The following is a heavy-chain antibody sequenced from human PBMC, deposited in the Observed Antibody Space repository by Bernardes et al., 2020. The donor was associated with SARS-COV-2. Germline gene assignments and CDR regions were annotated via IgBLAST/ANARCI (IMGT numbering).Heavy chain of an antibody. CDR2: IYSDGTT. D-gene: IGHD3-3*01. CDR3: ARGEAVTILGVPIRGRWYFDL. Sequence: GYLRPSCAASGFIVSNKYMTWVRPAPGKGLEWVPVIYSDGTTFYTDSVKGRFTISRDNSKNTLYLQMNSLRVEDAAVYYCARGEAVTILGVPIRGRWYFDLWGRGTQVSVSS. J-gene: IGHJ2*01. CDR1: GFIVSNKY. V-gene: IGHV3-66*02.